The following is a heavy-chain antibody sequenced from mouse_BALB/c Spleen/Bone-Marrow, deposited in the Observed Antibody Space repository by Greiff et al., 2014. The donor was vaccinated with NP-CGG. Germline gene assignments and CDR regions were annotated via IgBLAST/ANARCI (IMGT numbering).Heavy chain of an antibody. CDR2: IYPGNVNT. V-gene: IGHV1S56*01. D-gene: IGHD3-3*01. J-gene: IGHJ4*01. CDR1: GYTFTSYY. CDR3: ARGGRYYAMDY. Sequence: QVQLKDSGPELVKPGASVRISCKASGYTFTSYYIHWVKQRPGQGLEWIGWIYPGNVNTKYNEKFKGKATLTADKSSSTAYMQLSSLTSEDSAVYFCARGGRYYAMDYWGQGTSVTVSS.